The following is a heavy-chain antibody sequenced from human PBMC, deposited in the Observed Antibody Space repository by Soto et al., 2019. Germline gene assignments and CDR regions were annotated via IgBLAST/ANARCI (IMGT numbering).Heavy chain of an antibody. CDR3: ARQSLLPVYYYYYMAV. Sequence: SETLSLTCTFSGDSISSTTSYWGWIRQPPGKGLEWIGSIFYSGATYYNPSLQSRVTISVDTSKNQFSLKLSSVTAADTAVYYCARQSLLPVYYYYYMAVWGKGTTVTVSS. J-gene: IGHJ6*03. D-gene: IGHD1-26*01. V-gene: IGHV4-39*01. CDR1: GDSISSTTSY. CDR2: IFYSGAT.